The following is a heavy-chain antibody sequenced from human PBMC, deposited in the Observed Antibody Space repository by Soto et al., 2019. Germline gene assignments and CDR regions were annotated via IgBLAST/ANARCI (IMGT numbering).Heavy chain of an antibody. V-gene: IGHV3-74*01. CDR3: ARQGYSGYDRIAVAGESFDY. CDR2: LQTDGSHP. J-gene: IGHJ4*02. Sequence: GGSLRLSCVASGFKFDYYWMHWVRQAPGEGLMWVSRLQTDGSHPDYAASVKGRFTISRDNAKNTLYLQMNNLRVEDTAVYYCARQGYSGYDRIAVAGESFDYWGQGTLVTVSS. D-gene: IGHD5-12*01. CDR1: GFKFDYYW.